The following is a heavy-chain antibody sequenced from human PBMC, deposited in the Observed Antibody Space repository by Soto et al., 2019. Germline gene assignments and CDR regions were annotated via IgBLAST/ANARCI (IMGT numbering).Heavy chain of an antibody. Sequence: QVQLQESGPGLVKPSVTLSLTCTISGASISSLYWSWVRQPPGKGLEWIGYIHYSGSTNYNPSLKSRVTILVDTSKNQFSLRLSSVTAADTAVYYCARGGWSMDVWGQGTTVTVSS. D-gene: IGHD2-15*01. J-gene: IGHJ6*02. CDR3: ARGGWSMDV. CDR1: GASISSLY. V-gene: IGHV4-59*11. CDR2: IHYSGST.